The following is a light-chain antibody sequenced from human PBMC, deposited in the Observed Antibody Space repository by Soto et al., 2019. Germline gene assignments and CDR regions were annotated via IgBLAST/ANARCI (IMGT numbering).Light chain of an antibody. V-gene: IGKV3-15*01. CDR1: QSVSSS. CDR3: QQHNNWWT. Sequence: EIVMTQSPATLSVSPGERATLSCRASQSVSSSLAWYQQKPGQAPRLLIYGASTRATDIPARFSGSGSGTEFTLTISSLQSEDFAVYYCQQHNNWWTFGQGTKVEIK. J-gene: IGKJ1*01. CDR2: GAS.